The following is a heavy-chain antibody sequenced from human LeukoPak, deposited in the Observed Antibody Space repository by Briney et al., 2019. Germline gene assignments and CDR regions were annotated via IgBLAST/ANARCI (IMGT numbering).Heavy chain of an antibody. V-gene: IGHV3-23*01. Sequence: PGGSLRLSCAASGFTFSSYAMSWLRQAPGKGLEWVSAISGSGGSTYDADSVKGRFTISRDNSKNTLYLQMNSLRAEDTAIYFCAKDWNDVGSDAFHIWGQGTMVTVSS. J-gene: IGHJ3*02. CDR1: GFTFSSYA. CDR3: AKDWNDVGSDAFHI. CDR2: ISGSGGST. D-gene: IGHD1-1*01.